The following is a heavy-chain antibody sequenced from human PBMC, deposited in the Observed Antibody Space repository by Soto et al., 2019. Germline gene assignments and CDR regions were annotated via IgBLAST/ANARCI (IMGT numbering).Heavy chain of an antibody. Sequence: PGGSLRLSCAASGFTFSNYVMHWVRQAPGKGLVWVSRVSHDGSTTSYADSAKGRFTISRDNSKNTLYLQMNSLRDEDTAVYYCARDLDWVLYDYWGQGTPVTVSS. CDR2: VSHDGSTT. CDR1: GFTFSNYV. J-gene: IGHJ4*02. D-gene: IGHD3-3*01. CDR3: ARDLDWVLYDY. V-gene: IGHV3-74*01.